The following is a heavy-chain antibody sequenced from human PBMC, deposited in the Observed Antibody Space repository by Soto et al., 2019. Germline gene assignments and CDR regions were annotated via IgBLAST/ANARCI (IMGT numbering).Heavy chain of an antibody. Sequence: QVQLQESGPGLVKPSETLSLTCTVSSGSISTYYWSWIRRPPGKGLEWIGCVDNSGNTDYNPSLKSLVTISVDTSKNQFSLKMNSMTAADTAVYYCARGRISAAANWFDPWGQGTLVTVSS. CDR1: SGSISTYY. CDR3: ARGRISAAANWFDP. D-gene: IGHD6-25*01. V-gene: IGHV4-59*01. CDR2: VDNSGNT. J-gene: IGHJ5*02.